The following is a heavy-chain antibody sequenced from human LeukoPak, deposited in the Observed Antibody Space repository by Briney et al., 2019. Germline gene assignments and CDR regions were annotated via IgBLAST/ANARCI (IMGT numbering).Heavy chain of an antibody. CDR2: IYYSGST. D-gene: IGHD4-17*01. J-gene: IGHJ5*02. Sequence: KPSETLSLTCTVSGGSISSYYWSWIRQPPGKGLEWIGYIYYSGSTNYNPSLKSRVTISVDTSKNQFSLKLSSVTAADTAVYYCARLLSPLDTVTHGYNWFDPWGQGTLVTVSS. CDR3: ARLLSPLDTVTHGYNWFDP. CDR1: GGSISSYY. V-gene: IGHV4-59*08.